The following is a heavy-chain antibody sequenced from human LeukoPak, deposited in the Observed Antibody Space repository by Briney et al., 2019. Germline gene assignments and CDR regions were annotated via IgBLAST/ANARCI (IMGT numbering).Heavy chain of an antibody. V-gene: IGHV3-23*01. CDR2: ISDTGGRS. J-gene: IGHJ3*02. CDR3: ANQGSWSAFDI. Sequence: GSLRLSCAASGFTFRSYAMSWVRQAPGKGLEWVSGISDTGGRSFYADSVKGRFTISRDNSKSTLYLEMNSLRAEDTAVYYCANQGSWSAFDIWGQGTMVTVSS. D-gene: IGHD6-13*01. CDR1: GFTFRSYA.